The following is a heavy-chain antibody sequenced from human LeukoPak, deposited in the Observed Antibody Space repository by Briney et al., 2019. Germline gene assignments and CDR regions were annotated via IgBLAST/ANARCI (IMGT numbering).Heavy chain of an antibody. CDR3: AKDGSGWYYFDY. Sequence: GGSLRLSCAASGFTFSNYGMHWVRQAPGKGLEWVAIISYDGSNKYYADSVKGRFTISRDNSKNTLYLQMNSLRTDDTAVYYCAKDGSGWYYFDYWGQGTLVTVSS. J-gene: IGHJ4*02. D-gene: IGHD6-19*01. CDR2: ISYDGSNK. CDR1: GFTFSNYG. V-gene: IGHV3-30*18.